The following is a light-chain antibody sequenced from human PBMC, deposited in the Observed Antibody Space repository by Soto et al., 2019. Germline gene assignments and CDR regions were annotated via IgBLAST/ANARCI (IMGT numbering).Light chain of an antibody. CDR3: QSYDSSLSAYV. J-gene: IGLJ1*01. CDR2: GNT. Sequence: QSVLTQPPSVSGAPGQTVNISCTGSSSDIGAGFDVHWYQQLPGTAPNLLIDGNTNRPSGVPDRFSGYKSGTSASLAITGLQAEDEADYYCQSYDSSLSAYVFGTRTKVTVL. CDR1: SSDIGAGFD. V-gene: IGLV1-40*01.